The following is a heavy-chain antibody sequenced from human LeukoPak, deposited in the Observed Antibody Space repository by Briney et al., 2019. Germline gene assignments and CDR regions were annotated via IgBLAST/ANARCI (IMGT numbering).Heavy chain of an antibody. D-gene: IGHD1-1*01. CDR2: IRSKAYGGTT. Sequence: PGGSLRLSCTASGFTFGDYAMSWVRQGPGKGLEWVGLIRSKAYGGTTENAASVKGRFTISRDDSKSIAYLQMNSLKTEDTAVYYCAREAPICRNADCRTGFDYWGQGTLVAVSS. CDR1: GFTFGDYA. V-gene: IGHV3-49*04. CDR3: AREAPICRNADCRTGFDY. J-gene: IGHJ4*02.